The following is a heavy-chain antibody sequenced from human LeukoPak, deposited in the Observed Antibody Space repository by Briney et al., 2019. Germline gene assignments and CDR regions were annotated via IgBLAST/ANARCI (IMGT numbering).Heavy chain of an antibody. V-gene: IGHV4-59*01. CDR2: IYYSGST. D-gene: IGHD2-2*01. CDR3: ARIRTPGAFDI. J-gene: IGHJ3*02. CDR1: GGSISSYY. Sequence: SSETLSLTCTVSGGSISSYYWSWIRQLPGKGLEWIGYIYYSGSTNYNPSLKSRVTISVDTSKNQFSLKLSSVTAADTAVYYCARIRTPGAFDIWGQGTMVTVSS.